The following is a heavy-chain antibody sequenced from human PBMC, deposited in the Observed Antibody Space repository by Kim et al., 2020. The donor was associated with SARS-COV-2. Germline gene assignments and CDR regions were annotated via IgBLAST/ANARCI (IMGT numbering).Heavy chain of an antibody. CDR1: GFTFSTYW. Sequence: GSLRLSCTGSGFTFSTYWISWVRQAPGEGLEWVAYIKEDGSEKHYVDSVKGRFTISRDNAKNSLYLQMNSLRAEDTAVYYCAKDRGGRSGMDVWGQGTTVTVSS. CDR3: AKDRGGRSGMDV. D-gene: IGHD2-15*01. J-gene: IGHJ6*02. CDR2: IKEDGSEK. V-gene: IGHV3-7*01.